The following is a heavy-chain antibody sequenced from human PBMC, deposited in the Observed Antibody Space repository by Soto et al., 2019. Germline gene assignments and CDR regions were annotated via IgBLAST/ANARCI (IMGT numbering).Heavy chain of an antibody. Sequence: PGGSLRLSCAASGFTFSSYSMNWVRQAPGKGLEWVSYISSSSSTIYYADSVKGRFTISRDNAKNSLYLQMNSLRDEDTAVYYCARDERHITMVRASWFDPWGQGTLVSAPQ. D-gene: IGHD3-10*01. CDR2: ISSSSSTI. J-gene: IGHJ5*02. CDR1: GFTFSSYS. V-gene: IGHV3-48*02. CDR3: ARDERHITMVRASWFDP.